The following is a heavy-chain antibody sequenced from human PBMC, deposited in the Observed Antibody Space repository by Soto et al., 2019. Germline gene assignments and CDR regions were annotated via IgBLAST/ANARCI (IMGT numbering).Heavy chain of an antibody. V-gene: IGHV4-4*02. CDR3: ARGCVYYDSIGYYGGHYFDY. J-gene: IGHJ4*02. Sequence: SETLSLTCAVSGGSISSSNWWSWVRQPPGKGLEWIGEIYHSGSTNYNPSLKSRVTILVDKSKNQFSLKLSSVTAADTVVYYCARGCVYYDSIGYYGGHYFDYWGQGTPVTVSS. CDR2: IYHSGST. CDR1: GGSISSSNW. D-gene: IGHD3-22*01.